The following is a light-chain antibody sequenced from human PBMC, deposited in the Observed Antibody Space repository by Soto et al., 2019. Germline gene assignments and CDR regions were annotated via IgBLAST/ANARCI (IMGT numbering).Light chain of an antibody. CDR1: HDLGDY. Sequence: DIQMTQSPSSLSASVGDRVTITCQASHDLGDYLNWYQHKPGRAPKLLIYDASRLETGVPSRFSGSGSGTKFFITINSLQPEDVATYYCQQYENLPFGQGTKLEI. V-gene: IGKV1-33*01. CDR2: DAS. CDR3: QQYENLP. J-gene: IGKJ2*01.